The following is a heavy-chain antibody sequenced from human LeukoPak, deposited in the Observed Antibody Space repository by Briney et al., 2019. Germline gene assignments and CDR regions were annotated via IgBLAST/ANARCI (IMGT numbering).Heavy chain of an antibody. D-gene: IGHD2-8*02. J-gene: IGHJ4*02. CDR1: GGSLSGYY. Sequence: SETLSLTCAVYGGSLSGYYWSWIRQPPGKGREWSGEINHSGSTNYNPSLKSRVTISVDTSKNQFSLKLSSVTAADTAVYYCARLGVRPLRTGGRDDWGQGTLVTVSS. CDR3: ARLGVRPLRTGGRDD. CDR2: INHSGST. V-gene: IGHV4-34*01.